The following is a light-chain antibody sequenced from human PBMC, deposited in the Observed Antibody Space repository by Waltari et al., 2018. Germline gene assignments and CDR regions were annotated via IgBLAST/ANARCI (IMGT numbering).Light chain of an antibody. J-gene: IGLJ3*02. CDR2: RSE. Sequence: QSLLTQPPSISGAPGQRVTLSRSGGSSNIRRKSVNWSVQVPGTAPKLLLFRSEQSPSGVSDRCSGCKSGTSASLTITGLLSADEADYICAAWDDSLNAWIFGGGTRLTVL. CDR3: AAWDDSLNAWI. V-gene: IGLV1-44*01. CDR1: SSNIRRKS.